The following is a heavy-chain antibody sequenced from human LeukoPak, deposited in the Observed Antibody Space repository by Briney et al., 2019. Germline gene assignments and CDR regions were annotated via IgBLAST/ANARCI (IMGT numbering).Heavy chain of an antibody. CDR3: ERASIGHLWLNYHSYLDV. CDR1: GYTFTSYD. CDR2: MNPNSGNT. J-gene: IGHJ6*03. D-gene: IGHD5-18*01. Sequence: ASVKGSCKASGYTFTSYDINWVRQATGQGLEWMGWMNPNSGNTGYAQKFQGRVTITSNTSISTAHIELSSLRSEDTAVYSCERASIGHLWLNYHSYLDVWGKGTTVTVSS. V-gene: IGHV1-8*03.